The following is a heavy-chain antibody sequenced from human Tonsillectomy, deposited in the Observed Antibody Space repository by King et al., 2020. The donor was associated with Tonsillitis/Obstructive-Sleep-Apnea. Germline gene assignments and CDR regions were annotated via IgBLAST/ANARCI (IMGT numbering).Heavy chain of an antibody. D-gene: IGHD1-1*01. Sequence: QLVQSGGGLVKPGGSLRLSCAASGFTFSSYSMNWVRQAPGKGLEWVSSISSGSTYIYYADSVKGRFTISRDNAKNSLYLQMNSLRAEDTAVYYCARGDWNPFDYWGQGTLVTVSS. V-gene: IGHV3-21*01. CDR2: ISSGSTYI. CDR1: GFTFSSYS. J-gene: IGHJ4*02. CDR3: ARGDWNPFDY.